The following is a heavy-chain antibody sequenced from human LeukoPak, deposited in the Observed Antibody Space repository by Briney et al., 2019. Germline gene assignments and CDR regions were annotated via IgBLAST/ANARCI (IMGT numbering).Heavy chain of an antibody. CDR2: ISTSGATI. J-gene: IGHJ4*01. D-gene: IGHD6-6*01. CDR1: GFTFSSHE. Sequence: GGSLRLSCAASGFTFSSHEMNWARQAPGKGLEWVSYISTSGATIYYADSVKGRFVISRDNAKNSLYLQMNSLRAEDTAVYFCARERQLVTDYWDPGTLVTVSS. CDR3: ARERQLVTDY. V-gene: IGHV3-48*03.